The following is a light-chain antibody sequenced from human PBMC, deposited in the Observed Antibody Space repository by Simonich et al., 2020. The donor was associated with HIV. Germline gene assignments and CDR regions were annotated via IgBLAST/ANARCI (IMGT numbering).Light chain of an antibody. Sequence: EIVLTQSPGALSLSPGERAPLSGRASQSVSSSALAWYQQKPGLAPRLLIYDASSRATGIPDRFSGSGSGTDFTLTISRLEPEDFAVYYCQQYGSSPYTFGQGTKLEIK. CDR3: QQYGSSPYT. CDR2: DAS. CDR1: QSVSSSA. J-gene: IGKJ2*01. V-gene: IGKV3D-20*01.